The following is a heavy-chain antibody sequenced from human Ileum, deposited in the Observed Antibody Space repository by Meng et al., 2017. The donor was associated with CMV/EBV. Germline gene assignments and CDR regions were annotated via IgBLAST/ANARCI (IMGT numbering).Heavy chain of an antibody. D-gene: IGHD5-24*01. CDR2: VKSDGSGT. J-gene: IGHJ1*01. CDR1: GFTFSNYW. CDR3: VRGPDSDGYQGVLNY. Sequence: SGFTFSNYWMHWVRQAPGQGLVWVARVKSDGSGTSYADSVKDRFTISRDNAKNTLYLQMNSLRVEDTSVYYCVRGPDSDGYQGVLNYWGQGNLVTVSS. V-gene: IGHV3-74*01.